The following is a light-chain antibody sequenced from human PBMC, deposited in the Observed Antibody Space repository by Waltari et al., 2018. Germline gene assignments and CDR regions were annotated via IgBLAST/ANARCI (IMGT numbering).Light chain of an antibody. CDR2: VNSDGSH. J-gene: IGLJ2*01. V-gene: IGLV4-69*01. Sequence: QLVLTQSPSASASLGASVKLTCTLSSGHSSYSSYAIAWHQQQPGKGPRFLMKVNSDGSHNKGDGIPGRFSGSSSVSERYLTISGLQSADEADYYCQTWGAGFQVFGGGTKLAVL. CDR3: QTWGAGFQV. CDR1: SGHSSYSSYA.